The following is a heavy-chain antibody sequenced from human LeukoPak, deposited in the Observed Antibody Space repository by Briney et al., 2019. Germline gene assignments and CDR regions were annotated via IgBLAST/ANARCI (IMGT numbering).Heavy chain of an antibody. CDR3: TQTSGSSGWDWFDP. D-gene: IGHD6-19*01. CDR2: ISHSGST. Sequence: SQTLSLTCTVSGGSISSGGYYWSWSRQPPGKGLEWSVYISHSGSTYYNPSLKSRVTISVDRSKNQFSLKLSSVTAADTAVYYCTQTSGSSGWDWFDPWGQGTLVTVSS. J-gene: IGHJ5*02. CDR1: GGSISSGGYY. V-gene: IGHV4-30-2*01.